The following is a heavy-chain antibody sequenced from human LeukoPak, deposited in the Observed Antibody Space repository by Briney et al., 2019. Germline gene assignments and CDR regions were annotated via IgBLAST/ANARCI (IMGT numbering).Heavy chain of an antibody. CDR2: IGASGATT. CDR3: TRDHAVAGTGPFDY. CDR1: SFTFSSYA. Sequence: GGSLRLSCAASSFTFSSYAMTWVRQAPGKGLEWVSGIGASGATTYYADSVKGRFTISRDNSKNTLYLQMNSLRAEDTAVYYCTRDHAVAGTGPFDYWGQGTLVTVSS. V-gene: IGHV3-23*01. J-gene: IGHJ4*02. D-gene: IGHD6-19*01.